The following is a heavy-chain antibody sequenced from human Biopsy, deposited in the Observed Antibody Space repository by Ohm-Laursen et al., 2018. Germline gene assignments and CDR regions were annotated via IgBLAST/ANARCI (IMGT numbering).Heavy chain of an antibody. CDR1: NVSFSSFY. V-gene: IGHV4-59*01. Sequence: GTLSLTCSVYNVSFSSFYWSWIRQPPGKGLEWLGYISNIGSTNYNPSLKSRVTISVDTSKNHFSLKLTSVTAADTAVYYCARESALAGDFDSWGQGTLVTVSS. CDR3: ARESALAGDFDS. CDR2: ISNIGST. J-gene: IGHJ4*02. D-gene: IGHD6-19*01.